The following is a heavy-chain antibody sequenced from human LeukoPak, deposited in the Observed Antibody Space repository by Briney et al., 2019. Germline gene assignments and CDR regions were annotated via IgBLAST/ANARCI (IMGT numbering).Heavy chain of an antibody. V-gene: IGHV3-66*01. CDR3: ARDERPGSYFDY. CDR2: IYSGGST. Sequence: GGSLRLSCAASGLTFSNYGMSWVRQAPGKGLEWVSVIYSGGSTYYADSVKGRFTISRDNSKNTLYLQMNSLRAEDTAVYYCARDERPGSYFDYWGQGTLVTVSS. CDR1: GLTFSNYG. J-gene: IGHJ4*02. D-gene: IGHD3-10*01.